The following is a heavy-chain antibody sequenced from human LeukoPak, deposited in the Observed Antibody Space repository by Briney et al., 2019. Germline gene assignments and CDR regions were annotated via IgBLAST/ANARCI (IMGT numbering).Heavy chain of an antibody. J-gene: IGHJ6*03. CDR2: INSDGSST. V-gene: IGHV3-74*01. Sequence: QPGGSLRLSCAASGFTFSSYWMHWVRQAPGKGLVWVSRINSDGSSTSYADSVKGRFTISRDNAKNTLYLQMNSLRAEDTAVYYCARLGSSWSVYYYMDVWGKGTTVTISS. D-gene: IGHD6-13*01. CDR1: GFTFSSYW. CDR3: ARLGSSWSVYYYMDV.